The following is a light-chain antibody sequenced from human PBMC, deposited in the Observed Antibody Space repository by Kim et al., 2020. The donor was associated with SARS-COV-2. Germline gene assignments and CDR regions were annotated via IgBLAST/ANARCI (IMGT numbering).Light chain of an antibody. J-gene: IGKJ4*01. CDR2: KVS. Sequence: DVIMTQSPLSLPVTLGQPASISCRSSQSLVFSDGKTYLNWFHQRPGQSPRRLIYKVSNRDSGVPDRFSGSGSGTDFTLKISRVEAEDVWVYLCMYGTHWPPSFTFGGGTKVDIK. V-gene: IGKV2-30*01. CDR3: MYGTHWPPSFT. CDR1: QSLVFSDGKTY.